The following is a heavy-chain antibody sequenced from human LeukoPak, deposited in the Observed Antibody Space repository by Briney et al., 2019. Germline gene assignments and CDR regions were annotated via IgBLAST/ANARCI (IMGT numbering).Heavy chain of an antibody. D-gene: IGHD3-22*01. CDR1: GGSISSGGYS. Sequence: PSQTLTLTCAVSGGSISSGGYSWSWIRQPPGKGLEWIGYIYHSGSTYYNPSLKSRVTISVDRSKNQFSLKLSSVTAAGTAVYYCARVLHYYDSSGYYYPDAFDIWGQGTMVTVSS. CDR2: IYHSGST. V-gene: IGHV4-30-2*01. CDR3: ARVLHYYDSSGYYYPDAFDI. J-gene: IGHJ3*02.